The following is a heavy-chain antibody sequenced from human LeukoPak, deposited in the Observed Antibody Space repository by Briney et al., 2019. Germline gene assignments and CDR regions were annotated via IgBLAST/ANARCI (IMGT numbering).Heavy chain of an antibody. D-gene: IGHD6-19*01. CDR3: AKGAYSSGWYGKYYFDY. V-gene: IGHV3-53*01. CDR1: GFTVSSNY. Sequence: GGSLRLSCAASGFTVSSNYISWVRQAPGKGLEWVSGIYSGGHIYYADSVKGRFTISRDNSKNTLYLQMNSLRAEDTAVYYCAKGAYSSGWYGKYYFDYRGQGTLVTVSS. CDR2: IYSGGHI. J-gene: IGHJ4*02.